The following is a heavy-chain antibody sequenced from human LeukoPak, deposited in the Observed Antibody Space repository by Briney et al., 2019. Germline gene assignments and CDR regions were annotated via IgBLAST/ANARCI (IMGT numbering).Heavy chain of an antibody. CDR3: ATSYGDYAAAFDI. CDR1: GGSLSSGDYY. V-gene: IGHV4-30-4*01. Sequence: SQTLSLTCTVSGGSLSSGDYYWSWIRQPPGKGLEWIGYIYYSGSTYYNPSLKSRVTISVDTSKNQFSLKLSSVTAADTAVYYCATSYGDYAAAFDIWGQGTMVTVSS. D-gene: IGHD4-17*01. J-gene: IGHJ3*02. CDR2: IYYSGST.